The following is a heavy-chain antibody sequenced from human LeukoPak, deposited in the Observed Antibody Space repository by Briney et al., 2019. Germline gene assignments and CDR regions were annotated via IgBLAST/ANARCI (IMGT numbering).Heavy chain of an antibody. Sequence: ASVKVSCKASGYTFTSYDINWVRQATGQGLEWMGWMNPNSGNTGYAQKFQGRVTMTGNTSISTAYMELSSLRSEDTAVYYCARGIVATIPGGYYYYYYMDVWGKGTTVTISS. CDR3: ARGIVATIPGGYYYYYYMDV. CDR2: MNPNSGNT. CDR1: GYTFTSYD. V-gene: IGHV1-8*01. D-gene: IGHD5-12*01. J-gene: IGHJ6*03.